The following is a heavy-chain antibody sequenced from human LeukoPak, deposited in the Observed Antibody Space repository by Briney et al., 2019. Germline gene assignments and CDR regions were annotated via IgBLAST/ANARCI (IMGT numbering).Heavy chain of an antibody. V-gene: IGHV4-39*07. CDR2: IYYSGST. D-gene: IGHD3-10*01. Sequence: PSETLSLTCTVSGGSISSSSYYWGWIRQPPGKGLEWIGSIYYSGSTYYNPSLKSRVTISVDTSKNQFSLKLSSVTAADTAVYYCARDNGSGSYYYYYMDVWGKGTTVTVSS. J-gene: IGHJ6*03. CDR3: ARDNGSGSYYYYYMDV. CDR1: GGSISSSSYY.